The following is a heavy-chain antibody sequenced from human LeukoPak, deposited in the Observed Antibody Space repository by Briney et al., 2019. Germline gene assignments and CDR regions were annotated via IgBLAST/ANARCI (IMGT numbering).Heavy chain of an antibody. CDR1: GFTFDDYA. J-gene: IGHJ6*03. V-gene: IGHV3-43D*03. Sequence: GGSLRLSCAASGFTFDDYAMHWVRHAPGKGLEWVSLISWDGGSTYYADSVKGRFTISRDNSKNSLYLQMNSLRAEDTALYYCAKDKGSSSEEYYMDVWGKGTTVTVSS. CDR3: AKDKGSSSEEYYMDV. CDR2: ISWDGGST. D-gene: IGHD6-13*01.